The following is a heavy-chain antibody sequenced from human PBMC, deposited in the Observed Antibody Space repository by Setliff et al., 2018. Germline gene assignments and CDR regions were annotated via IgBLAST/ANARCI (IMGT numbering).Heavy chain of an antibody. V-gene: IGHV1-3*01. CDR3: AREFTRYYNFWSDHRYYMDV. CDR2: INAGNGNT. Sequence: GASVKVSCKASGYTFTSYAMHWVRQAPGQRLEWMGWINAGNGNTKYSQKFQGRVTITRDTSASTAYMELSSLRSEDTAVYYCAREFTRYYNFWSDHRYYMDVWGKGTTVTVSS. D-gene: IGHD3-3*01. J-gene: IGHJ6*03. CDR1: GYTFTSYA.